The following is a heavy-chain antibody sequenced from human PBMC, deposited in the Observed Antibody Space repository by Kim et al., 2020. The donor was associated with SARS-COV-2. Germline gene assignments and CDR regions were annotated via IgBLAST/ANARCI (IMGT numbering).Heavy chain of an antibody. D-gene: IGHD3-10*01. CDR1: GGSFSGYY. Sequence: SETLSLTCAVYGGSFSGYYWSWIRQPPGKGLEWIGEINHSGSTNYNPSLKSRVTISVDTSKNQFSLKLSSVTAADTAAYYCAKLVRRITMVRGVYYFDYWGQGTLVTVSS. CDR2: INHSGST. CDR3: AKLVRRITMVRGVYYFDY. V-gene: IGHV4-34*01. J-gene: IGHJ4*02.